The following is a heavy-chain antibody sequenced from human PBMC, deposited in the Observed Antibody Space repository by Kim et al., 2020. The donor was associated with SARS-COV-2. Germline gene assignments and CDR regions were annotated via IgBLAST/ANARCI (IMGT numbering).Heavy chain of an antibody. Sequence: YDASVKGRFTISSDDSRNTAFLQLNSMQTEDTAMYYCTRQVLGTAGLDPWGQGALVTVSS. V-gene: IGHV3-73*01. CDR3: TRQVLGTAGLDP. J-gene: IGHJ5*02.